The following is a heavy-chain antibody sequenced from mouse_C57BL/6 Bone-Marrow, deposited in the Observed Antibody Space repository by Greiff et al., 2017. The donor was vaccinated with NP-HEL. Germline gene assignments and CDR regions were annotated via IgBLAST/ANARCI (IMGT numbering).Heavy chain of an antibody. D-gene: IGHD2-4*01. CDR1: GFNIKDDY. J-gene: IGHJ4*01. CDR3: TTLLRRGAMDY. Sequence: EVQLQQSGAELVRPGASVKLSCTASGFNIKDDYMHWVKQRPEQGLEWIGWIDPENGDTEYASKFQGKATITADTSSNTAYLQLSSLTSEDTAVYYCTTLLRRGAMDYWGQGTSVTVSS. CDR2: IDPENGDT. V-gene: IGHV14-4*01.